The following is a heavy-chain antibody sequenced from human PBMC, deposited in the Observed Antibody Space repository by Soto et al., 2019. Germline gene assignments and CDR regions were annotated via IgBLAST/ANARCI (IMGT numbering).Heavy chain of an antibody. CDR1: GYTFTSYA. Sequence: QVQLVQSGAEVKKPGASVKVSCKASGYTFTSYAMHWVRQAPGQRLEWMGWTNAGNGNTKYSQKFQGRVTITRDTSASTAYMELSSLRSEDTAVYYCARTLSTPGSGSYSDYWGQGTLVTVSS. J-gene: IGHJ4*02. D-gene: IGHD3-10*01. V-gene: IGHV1-3*01. CDR3: ARTLSTPGSGSYSDY. CDR2: TNAGNGNT.